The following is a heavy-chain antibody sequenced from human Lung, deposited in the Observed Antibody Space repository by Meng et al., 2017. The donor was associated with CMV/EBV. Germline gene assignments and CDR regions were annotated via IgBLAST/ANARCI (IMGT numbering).Heavy chain of an antibody. D-gene: IGHD1-26*01. CDR2: NNAYNGDT. Sequence: QVQLVSMGGSGKKPGGPVKVPCKASGHTITNYGITWVRQAPGQGLGWLGWNNAYNGDTNYAQTLQGRVTMTTDTSTSTAYMELRSLRSDDTAVYYCARVEVGITSGDYWGQGTLVTVSS. CDR3: ARVEVGITSGDY. V-gene: IGHV1-18*01. J-gene: IGHJ4*02. CDR1: GHTITNYG.